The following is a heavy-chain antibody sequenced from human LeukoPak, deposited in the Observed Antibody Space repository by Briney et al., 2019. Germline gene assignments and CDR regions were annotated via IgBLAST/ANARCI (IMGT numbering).Heavy chain of an antibody. D-gene: IGHD1-26*01. V-gene: IGHV4-59*01. CDR1: GGSISSYY. J-gene: IGHJ6*04. CDR3: ARASGSYVMDV. CDR2: IYYSGST. Sequence: SETLSLTCTVSGGSISSYYWSWIRQPPGKGLEWIGYIYYSGSTNYNPSLKSRVTISVDTSKNQFSLKLSSVTAADTAVYYCARASGSYVMDVWGKGTTVTISS.